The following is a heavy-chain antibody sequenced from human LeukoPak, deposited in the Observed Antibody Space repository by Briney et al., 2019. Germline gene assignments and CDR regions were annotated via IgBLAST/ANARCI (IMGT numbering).Heavy chain of an antibody. V-gene: IGHV4-39*01. CDR1: GDSIISSGYF. D-gene: IGHD3-22*01. CDR3: ARSYYYDYRQIDY. CDR2: IYFSEST. Sequence: PSETLSLTCTVSGDSIISSGYFWGWIRQPPGKELEWIGSIYFSESTYYNPSLKSRVTLSVDTSKSQFSLNLYSVTAADTAVFYCARSYYYDYRQIDYWGQGTLVTVSS. J-gene: IGHJ4*02.